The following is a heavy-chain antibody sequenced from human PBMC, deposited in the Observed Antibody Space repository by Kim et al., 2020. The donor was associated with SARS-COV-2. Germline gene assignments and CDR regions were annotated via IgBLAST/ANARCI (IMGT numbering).Heavy chain of an antibody. D-gene: IGHD3-22*01. Sequence: SRVTISVDTSKNQFSLKLSSVTAADTAVYYCARGWDDSSGYLYSYYGMDVWGQGTTVTVSS. CDR3: ARGWDDSSGYLYSYYGMDV. J-gene: IGHJ6*02. V-gene: IGHV4-59*09.